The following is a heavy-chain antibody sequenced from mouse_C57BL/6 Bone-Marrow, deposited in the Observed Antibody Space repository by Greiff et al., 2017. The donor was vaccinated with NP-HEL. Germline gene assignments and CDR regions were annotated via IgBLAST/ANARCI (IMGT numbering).Heavy chain of an antibody. J-gene: IGHJ2*01. V-gene: IGHV1-75*01. D-gene: IGHD1-1*01. CDR2: IFPGSGST. CDR1: GYTFTDYY. Sequence: VQLQESGPELVKPGASVKISCKASGYTFTDYYINWVKQRPGQGLEWIGWIFPGSGSTYYNEKFKGKATLTVDKSSSTAYMLLSSLTSEDSAVYFCARSPTYYYGSLFDYWGQGTTLTVSS. CDR3: ARSPTYYYGSLFDY.